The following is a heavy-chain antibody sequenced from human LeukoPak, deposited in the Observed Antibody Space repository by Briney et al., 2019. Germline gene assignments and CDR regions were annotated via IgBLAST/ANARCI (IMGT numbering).Heavy chain of an antibody. CDR2: IIPIFGTA. D-gene: IGHD6-13*01. CDR1: GGTFSSYA. J-gene: IGHJ4*02. V-gene: IGHV1-69*13. CDR3: ARGEGAGFDY. Sequence: EASVKASCKASGGTFSSYAVSWVRQAPGQGLEWMGGIIPIFGTANYAQKFQGRVTITADESTSTAYMELSSLRSEDTAVYYCARGEGAGFDYWGQGTLVTVSS.